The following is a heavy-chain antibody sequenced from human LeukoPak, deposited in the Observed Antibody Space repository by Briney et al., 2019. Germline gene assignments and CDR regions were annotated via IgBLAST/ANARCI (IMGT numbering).Heavy chain of an antibody. CDR2: INHDGSKK. Sequence: GGSLRLSCAASGFTFSSYWMNWVRQAPGKGLEWVANINHDGSKKYYVDSVKGRFTISRDNAKNSLYLQMNSLRAEDTAVYYCAKDIGPAVADNGDYWGQGTRVTVSS. CDR3: AKDIGPAVADNGDY. J-gene: IGHJ4*02. CDR1: GFTFSSYW. V-gene: IGHV3-7*03. D-gene: IGHD6-19*01.